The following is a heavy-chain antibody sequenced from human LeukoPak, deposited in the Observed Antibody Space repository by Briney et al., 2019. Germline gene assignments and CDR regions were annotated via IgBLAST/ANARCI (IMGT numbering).Heavy chain of an antibody. CDR1: GIRFSSFA. D-gene: IGHD3-9*01. Sequence: GGSLRLSCAASGIRFSSFAMSWVRQAPGKGLEWVSAISGSGGSAFYADSVKGRFTISRDNSKNTLYLQMNSLRAEDTAVYYCAKTGLRYFDWLLDADYWGQGTLVTVSS. CDR3: AKTGLRYFDWLLDADY. V-gene: IGHV3-23*01. CDR2: ISGSGGSA. J-gene: IGHJ4*02.